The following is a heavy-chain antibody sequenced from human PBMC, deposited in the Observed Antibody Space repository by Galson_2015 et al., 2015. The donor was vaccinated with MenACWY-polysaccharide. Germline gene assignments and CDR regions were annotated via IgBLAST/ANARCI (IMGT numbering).Heavy chain of an antibody. CDR3: ARGLPTYYYYGMDV. CDR1: GGSISSDGYY. Sequence: TLSLTCTVSGGSISSDGYYWSWIRQHPGKGLEWTGYIYYSGSTYYNPSLKSRVTISVDTSKNQFSLKLSSVTAADTAAYYCARGLPTYYYYGMDVWGQGTTVTVSS. V-gene: IGHV4-31*03. D-gene: IGHD1-26*01. J-gene: IGHJ6*02. CDR2: IYYSGST.